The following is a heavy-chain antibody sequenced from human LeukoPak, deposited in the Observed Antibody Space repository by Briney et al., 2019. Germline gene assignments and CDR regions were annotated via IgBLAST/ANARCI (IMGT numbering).Heavy chain of an antibody. CDR3: ARDRRESGYYGMDV. CDR2: IYSGGST. D-gene: IGHD3-10*01. V-gene: IGHV3-66*01. CDR1: GFTVSSNY. J-gene: IGHJ6*02. Sequence: GGSLRLSCAASGFTVSSNYMSWVRQAPGKGLEWVSVIYSGGSTYYADSVKGRFTISRDNSKNTLYLLMNSLRAEDTAVYYCARDRRESGYYGMDVWGQGTLVTVSS.